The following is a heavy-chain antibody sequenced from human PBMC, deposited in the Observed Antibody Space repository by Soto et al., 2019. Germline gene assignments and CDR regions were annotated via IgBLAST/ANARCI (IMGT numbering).Heavy chain of an antibody. J-gene: IGHJ5*02. Sequence: GASVKVSCKASGYTFTKYGISWVRKAPGQGLEWMGWISGDDGHTNYGQKFQGRVTMTRDTSTSTVYMELRSLRSDDTALYYCARDWNCTNSRCQNCFDPWGQGTLVTVSS. CDR3: ARDWNCTNSRCQNCFDP. V-gene: IGHV1-18*01. D-gene: IGHD2-8*01. CDR1: GYTFTKYG. CDR2: ISGDDGHT.